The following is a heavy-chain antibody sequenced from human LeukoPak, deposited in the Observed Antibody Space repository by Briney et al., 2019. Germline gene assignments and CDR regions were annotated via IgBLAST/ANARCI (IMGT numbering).Heavy chain of an antibody. V-gene: IGHV3-64*01. D-gene: IGHD1-26*01. CDR3: ARVGATGREYYFDY. CDR2: ISSNEGST. J-gene: IGHJ4*02. Sequence: GGSLRLSCAASGFTFSSYAMHWVRQAPGKGLEYVSAISSNEGSTYYANSVKGRLTISRDNSKNTLYLQMGSLRAEDMAVYYCARVGATGREYYFDYWGQGTLVTVSS. CDR1: GFTFSSYA.